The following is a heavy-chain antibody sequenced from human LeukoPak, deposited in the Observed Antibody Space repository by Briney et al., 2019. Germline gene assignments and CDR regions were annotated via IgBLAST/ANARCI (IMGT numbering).Heavy chain of an antibody. CDR1: GFTFSSYS. CDR3: ASYILTGYYKPPGDY. Sequence: GGSLRLSCAASGFTFSSYSMNWVRQAPGKGLEWVSSISSSSSYIYYADSVKGRFTISRDNAKNSLYLQMNSLRAEDTAVYYCASYILTGYYKPPGDYWGQGTLVTVSS. D-gene: IGHD3-9*01. J-gene: IGHJ4*02. V-gene: IGHV3-21*01. CDR2: ISSSSSYI.